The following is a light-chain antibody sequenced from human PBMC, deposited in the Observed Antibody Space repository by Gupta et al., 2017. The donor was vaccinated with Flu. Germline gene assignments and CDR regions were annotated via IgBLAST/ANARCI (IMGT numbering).Light chain of an antibody. CDR2: AAS. Sequence: DIQMTQSPSSLSASVGDRGTITCRASQGISNYLAWYQQKPGKVPKLLIYAASTWQAGVPSRFSGRGSGKDLTLTSSSRQQEDVATYYCQKDNSHPLFTFGHGTKVDIK. J-gene: IGKJ3*01. CDR3: QKDNSHPLFT. V-gene: IGKV1-27*01. CDR1: QGISNY.